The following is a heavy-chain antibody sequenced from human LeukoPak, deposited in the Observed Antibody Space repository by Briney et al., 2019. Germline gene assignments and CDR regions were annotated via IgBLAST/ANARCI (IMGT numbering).Heavy chain of an antibody. Sequence: SETLSLTCTVSGGSISSYYWSWIRQPPGKGLEWIGYIYYSGSTNYSPSLKSRVTISVDTSKNQFPLKLSSVTAADTAVYYCARDFSSSSTVYYYYYMDVWGKGTTVTVSS. J-gene: IGHJ6*03. D-gene: IGHD6-6*01. CDR2: IYYSGST. CDR3: ARDFSSSSTVYYYYYMDV. V-gene: IGHV4-59*01. CDR1: GGSISSYY.